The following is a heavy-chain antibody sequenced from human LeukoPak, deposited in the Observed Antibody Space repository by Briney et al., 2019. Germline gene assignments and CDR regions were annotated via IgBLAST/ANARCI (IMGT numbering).Heavy chain of an antibody. CDR3: ARRHCRGRSCYLFDY. Sequence: GESLKISCQSPGYGFTSYWIGWVRQMPGKGLEWMGIIHAGDSNTRYSPSFQGQVTISVDKSISTAYLQWSSLKASDTAMYYCARRHCRGRSCYLFDYWGQGTLVTVSS. D-gene: IGHD2-15*01. V-gene: IGHV5-51*01. J-gene: IGHJ4*02. CDR1: GYGFTSYW. CDR2: IHAGDSNT.